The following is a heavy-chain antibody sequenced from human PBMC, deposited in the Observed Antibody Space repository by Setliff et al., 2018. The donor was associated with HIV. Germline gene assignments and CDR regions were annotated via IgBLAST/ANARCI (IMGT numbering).Heavy chain of an antibody. CDR1: GDSIDRSNFF. Sequence: TLSLTCTVSGDSIDRSNFFWTWIRQHPGKGLEWIGYIYYSGSATYNPSLKSQASISVDTSRNEFPLKLSSVTAADTAVYFCARGGAFCGRDSCYYLDYWGQGNPVTVSS. CDR2: IYYSGSA. D-gene: IGHD2-21*02. J-gene: IGHJ4*02. CDR3: ARGGAFCGRDSCYYLDY. V-gene: IGHV4-31*01.